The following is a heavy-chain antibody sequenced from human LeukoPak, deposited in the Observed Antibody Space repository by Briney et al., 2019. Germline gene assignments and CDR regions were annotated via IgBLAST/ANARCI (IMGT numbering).Heavy chain of an antibody. V-gene: IGHV4-61*01. Sequence: SETLSLTCTVSGGSVSRGSYFWTWIRQPPGKGLECIGYISDSGSTNYNPSLKSRLTISVDTSKNQFSLKLNSVTAADTAVYYCARDTVRGDGYNYDSWGQGTLVTVSS. CDR2: ISDSGST. D-gene: IGHD5-24*01. CDR1: GGSVSRGSYF. CDR3: ARDTVRGDGYNYDS. J-gene: IGHJ5*01.